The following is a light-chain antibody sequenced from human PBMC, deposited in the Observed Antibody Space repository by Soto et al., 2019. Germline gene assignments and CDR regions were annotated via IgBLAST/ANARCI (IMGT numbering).Light chain of an antibody. CDR3: QQYDSSFT. CDR1: QHVTTTY. Sequence: IVLTQSPATLSLSPGERATLSCTASQHVTTTYIAWYQQKFGQAPRLLIYGASTRATGTPDRFTGGGFGTDFTLTISRVEPEDLAVYYCQQYDSSFTFGGGTKV. CDR2: GAS. V-gene: IGKV3-20*01. J-gene: IGKJ4*01.